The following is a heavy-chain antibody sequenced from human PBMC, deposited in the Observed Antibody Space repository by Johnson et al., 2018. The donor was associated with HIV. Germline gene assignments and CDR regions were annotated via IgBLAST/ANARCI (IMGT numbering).Heavy chain of an antibody. Sequence: VQLVESGGGLVQPGRSLRLSCAASGFTFDDYAMHWVRQAPGKGLECVSGISWNSDSIGYADSVKGRFTISRDDSKNTLLLQMKSLRAEDTAVYFCARKSVINFDAFDIWGQGTLVIVSS. D-gene: IGHD4-23*01. CDR3: ARKSVINFDAFDI. J-gene: IGHJ3*02. CDR1: GFTFDDYA. CDR2: ISWNSDSI. V-gene: IGHV3-9*01.